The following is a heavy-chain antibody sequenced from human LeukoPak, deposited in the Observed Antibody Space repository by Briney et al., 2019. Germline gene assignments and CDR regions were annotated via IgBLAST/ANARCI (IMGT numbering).Heavy chain of an antibody. CDR3: AKGRVGSASYIDC. V-gene: IGHV3-23*01. J-gene: IGHJ4*02. CDR1: GFTFRSYA. Sequence: GGSLRLSCAAPGFTFRSYAMTWVRQAPGKGLEWVSEISASGDDTYYADSVKGRFTISRDNSKNTLFLQMNSLRAEDTAVYYCAKGRVGSASYIDCWGQGTLVTVSS. D-gene: IGHD3-10*01. CDR2: ISASGDDT.